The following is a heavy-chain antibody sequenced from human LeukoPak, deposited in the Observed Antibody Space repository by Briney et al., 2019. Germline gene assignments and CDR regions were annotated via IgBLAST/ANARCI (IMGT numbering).Heavy chain of an antibody. J-gene: IGHJ4*02. CDR1: GPIVSTNY. Sequence: GGSLRLSCAVSGPIVSTNYMSWVRQAPGKGLELVANMNPDGSDKYFMDSVKGRFSISRDNANNRLYLEMTSLRVEDTAVYYCMPGRGYWGQGTLVAVSS. D-gene: IGHD2-8*02. CDR3: MPGRGY. CDR2: MNPDGSDK. V-gene: IGHV3-7*01.